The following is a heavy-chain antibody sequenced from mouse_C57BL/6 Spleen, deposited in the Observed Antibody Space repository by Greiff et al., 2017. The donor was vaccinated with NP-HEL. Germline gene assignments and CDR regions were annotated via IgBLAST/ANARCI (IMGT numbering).Heavy chain of an antibody. CDR2: ISGGGGNT. CDR1: GFTFSSYT. V-gene: IGHV5-9*01. Sequence: EVQLVESGGGLVKPGGSLKLSCAASGFTFSSYTMSWVRQTPEKRLEWVATISGGGGNTYYPDNVKGRFTLSRDNAKNTLYLQMSSLRAEDSALDYCARHLYAMDYWGQGTSVTVAS. J-gene: IGHJ4*01. CDR3: ARHLYAMDY.